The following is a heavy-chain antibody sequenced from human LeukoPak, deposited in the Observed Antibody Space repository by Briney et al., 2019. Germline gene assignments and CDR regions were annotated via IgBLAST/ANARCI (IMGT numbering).Heavy chain of an antibody. CDR2: ISSTGGTT. J-gene: IGHJ6*03. CDR3: AKNGDRGAYCTGGTCYPYFYYYMDV. CDR1: EITFSSYG. D-gene: IGHD2-15*01. Sequence: GGSLRLSCAASEITFSSYGMSWVRQAPGKGLEWVSSISSTGGTTYYADFVKGRFTISRDNSKNTLYLQMNSLRAEDTAIYYCAKNGDRGAYCTGGTCYPYFYYYMDVWGKGTTVTI. V-gene: IGHV3-23*01.